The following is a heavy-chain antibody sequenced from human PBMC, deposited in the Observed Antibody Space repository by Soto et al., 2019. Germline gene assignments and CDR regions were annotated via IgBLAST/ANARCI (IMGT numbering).Heavy chain of an antibody. CDR3: ARGYIVLVPAAPGYYYGMDV. CDR2: ISAYNGNT. J-gene: IGHJ6*02. V-gene: IGHV1-18*01. D-gene: IGHD2-2*01. Sequence: GASVKVSCKASGYTFTSYGISWVRQAPGQGLEWMGWISAYNGNTNYAQKLQGRVTMTTDTSTSTAYMELRSLRSDDTAVYYCARGYIVLVPAAPGYYYGMDVWGQGTTVTVSS. CDR1: GYTFTSYG.